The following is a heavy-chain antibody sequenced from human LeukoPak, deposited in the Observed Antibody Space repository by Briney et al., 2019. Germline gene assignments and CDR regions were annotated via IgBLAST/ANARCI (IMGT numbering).Heavy chain of an antibody. V-gene: IGHV4-61*08. Sequence: PSETLSLTCTVSGGSVSSADYYWSWIRHPPGKALEWIGYIYHTGSNNYKYSLKSRVTISLDTSKNRFSLRLTSMTAADTAVYYCARRSSYSYFQHWGQGTLVTVSS. D-gene: IGHD3-3*01. CDR1: GGSVSSADYY. CDR2: IYHTGSN. J-gene: IGHJ1*01. CDR3: ARRSSYSYFQH.